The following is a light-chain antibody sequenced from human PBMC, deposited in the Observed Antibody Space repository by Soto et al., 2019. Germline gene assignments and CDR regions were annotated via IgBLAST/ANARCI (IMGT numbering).Light chain of an antibody. J-gene: IGKJ2*01. CDR3: LEYNPDYT. V-gene: IGKV1-5*03. Sequence: DIQVTQSPSTLSASVGDRVTITCRVSQSIANWLAWYQHKPGEAPKLLISRASDLQSGVPSRFSASGSGTDFTLTITSLQPDFFGTYCCLEYNPDYTFGQGPKLEIK. CDR1: QSIANW. CDR2: RAS.